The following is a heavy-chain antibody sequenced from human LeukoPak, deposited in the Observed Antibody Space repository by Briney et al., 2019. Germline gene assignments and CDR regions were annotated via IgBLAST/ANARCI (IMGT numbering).Heavy chain of an antibody. Sequence: GGSLRLSCAAFGFTVTSTYMSWVRQAPRKGLEWASVIYSGGSTYYADSVKGRFTISRDNSKNTLYLQMDSLRAEDTAVYYCARARRGDYYFDYWGQGTLVTVSS. J-gene: IGHJ4*02. CDR3: ARARRGDYYFDY. D-gene: IGHD2-21*02. V-gene: IGHV3-66*01. CDR1: GFTVTSTY. CDR2: IYSGGST.